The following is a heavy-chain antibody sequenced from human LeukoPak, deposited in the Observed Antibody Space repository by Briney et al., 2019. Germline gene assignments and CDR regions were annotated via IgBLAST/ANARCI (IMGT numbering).Heavy chain of an antibody. CDR3: ARGPYSSGWYNY. J-gene: IGHJ4*02. CDR2: INHSGSA. Sequence: SETLSLTCAVSGGSFSGYFWSWIRQPPGKGLEWIGEINHSGSANYNPSLKSRVTISVDTSKNQFSLKLSSVTAADTAVYYCARGPYSSGWYNYWGQGTLVTVSS. D-gene: IGHD6-19*01. V-gene: IGHV4-34*01. CDR1: GGSFSGYF.